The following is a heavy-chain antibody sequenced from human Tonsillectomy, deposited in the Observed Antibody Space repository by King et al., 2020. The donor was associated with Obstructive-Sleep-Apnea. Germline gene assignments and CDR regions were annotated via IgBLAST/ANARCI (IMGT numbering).Heavy chain of an antibody. V-gene: IGHV3-23*04. CDR2: INTSGGSS. J-gene: IGHJ6*02. CDR1: GFIFRVSA. Sequence: EVQLVESGGGSVQPGGSLRVSCAASGFIFRVSAMSWVRQAPGKGLEWVATINTSGGSSYYADSVKGRFTISRDSSKNTLYLQRNSLGAEDTAVYYCAGMGGDCGWHVDYYPMDVWGQGTTVTVSS. CDR3: AGMGGDCGWHVDYYPMDV. D-gene: IGHD2-21*02.